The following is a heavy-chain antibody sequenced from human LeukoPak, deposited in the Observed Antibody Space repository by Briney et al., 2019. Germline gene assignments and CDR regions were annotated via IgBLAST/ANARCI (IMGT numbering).Heavy chain of an antibody. V-gene: IGHV3-30*19. CDR3: ARGSPYYFDY. CDR1: RFEFSYYG. Sequence: GGSLRLSCVASRFEFSYYGMHWVRQAAGKGLEWVAVTDYDGSQEYYADSVKGRFTISRDNSKNTLYLQMNSLRAEDTAVYYCARGSPYYFDYRGQGTLVTVSS. CDR2: TDYDGSQE. J-gene: IGHJ4*02.